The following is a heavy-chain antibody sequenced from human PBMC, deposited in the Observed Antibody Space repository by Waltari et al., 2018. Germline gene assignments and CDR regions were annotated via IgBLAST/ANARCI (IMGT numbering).Heavy chain of an antibody. CDR2: IQSKDRGATT. CDR3: TTLDAPWGG. J-gene: IGHJ4*02. D-gene: IGHD7-27*01. V-gene: IGHV3-15*02. Sequence: EVEMVESGGASVKPGESLGLSCVASGFPFTPAWLTWVRQAPGRGLEWIGRIQSKDRGATTDFAAPVKGRFSISRDDSRNTVSLQMNNLKAEDTAIYYCTTLDAPWGGWGQGTLVTVSS. CDR1: GFPFTPAW.